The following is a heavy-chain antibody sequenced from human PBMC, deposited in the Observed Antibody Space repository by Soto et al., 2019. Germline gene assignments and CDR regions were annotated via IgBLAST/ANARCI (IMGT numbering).Heavy chain of an antibody. CDR1: GGSISSGDYY. CDR3: AREFNYYDSSPKGNCFDP. V-gene: IGHV4-30-4*01. Sequence: SETLSLTCTVSGGSISSGDYYWSWIRQPPGKGLEWIGYIYYSGSTYYNPSLKSRVTISVDTSKNQFSLKLSSVTAADTAVYYCAREFNYYDSSPKGNCFDPWGQGTLVTVSS. J-gene: IGHJ5*02. CDR2: IYYSGST. D-gene: IGHD3-22*01.